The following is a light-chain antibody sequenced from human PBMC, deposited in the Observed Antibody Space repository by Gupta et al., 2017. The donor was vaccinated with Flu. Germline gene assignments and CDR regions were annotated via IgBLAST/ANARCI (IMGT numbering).Light chain of an antibody. CDR1: QDISKS. CDR2: DAS. J-gene: IGKJ4*01. V-gene: IGKV1-33*01. Sequence: PSSRSASVGDRVTSTCQASQDISKSLNWSQQKPGKDPNLLIYDASNLETGVPSRFSGSGSGIDFTFTISSIQPEDGATYYCQQYRDLPLTFGGGTKVEI. CDR3: QQYRDLPLT.